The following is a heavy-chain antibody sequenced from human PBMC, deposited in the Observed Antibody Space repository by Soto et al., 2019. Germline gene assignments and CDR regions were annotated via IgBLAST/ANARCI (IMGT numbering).Heavy chain of an antibody. Sequence: ASVKVSCKASGFTFTSSAVQWVRQARGQRLEWIGWIVVGSGNTNYAQKFQERVTITRDMSTSTAYMELSSLRSEDTAVYYCAAVGRNYDSSGYYYLSRFDYWGQGTLVTVSS. CDR2: IVVGSGNT. V-gene: IGHV1-58*01. CDR1: GFTFTSSA. J-gene: IGHJ4*02. CDR3: AAVGRNYDSSGYYYLSRFDY. D-gene: IGHD3-22*01.